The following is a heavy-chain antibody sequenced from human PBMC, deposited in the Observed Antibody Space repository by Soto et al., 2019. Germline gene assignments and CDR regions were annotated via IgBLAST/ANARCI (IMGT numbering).Heavy chain of an antibody. D-gene: IGHD3-3*01. CDR3: ARDGLRFLEWLLHNWFDP. CDR2: ISSDSSYI. V-gene: IGHV3-21*01. CDR1: GFTFSNSW. J-gene: IGHJ5*02. Sequence: GGSLRLSCAASGFTFSNSWMHWVRQAPGKGLVWVSCISSDSSYIYYADSVKGRFTISRDNAKNSLYLQMNSLRAEDTAVYYCARDGLRFLEWLLHNWFDPWGQGTLVTVSS.